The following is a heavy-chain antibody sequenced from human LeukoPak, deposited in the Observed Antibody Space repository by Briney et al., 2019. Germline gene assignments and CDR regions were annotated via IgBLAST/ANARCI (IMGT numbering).Heavy chain of an antibody. D-gene: IGHD6-13*01. CDR3: ARLSSGSSSWYDIDY. CDR2: IYYSGST. CDR1: GGSISSYY. V-gene: IGHV4-59*08. Sequence: SEALSLTCTVSGGSISSYYWSWIRQPPGKGLEWIGYIYYSGSTNYNPSLKSRVTISVDTSKNQFSLKLSSVTAADTAVYYCARLSSGSSSWYDIDYWGQGTLVTASS. J-gene: IGHJ4*02.